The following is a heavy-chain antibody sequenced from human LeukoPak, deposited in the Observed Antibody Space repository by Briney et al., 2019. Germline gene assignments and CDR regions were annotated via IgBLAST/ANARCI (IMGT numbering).Heavy chain of an antibody. CDR3: ARDAVAATEIDYYYMDV. CDR2: ISSSGDYI. CDR1: GFSFSDYA. V-gene: IGHV3-21*01. J-gene: IGHJ6*03. Sequence: GGSLRLSCVASGFSFSDYALNWVRQAPGKGLEWVSCISSSGDYIYYADSLKGRFTISRDNAKISLYLQMNSLRAEDTAVYYCARDAVAATEIDYYYMDVWGKGTTVTVSS. D-gene: IGHD2-15*01.